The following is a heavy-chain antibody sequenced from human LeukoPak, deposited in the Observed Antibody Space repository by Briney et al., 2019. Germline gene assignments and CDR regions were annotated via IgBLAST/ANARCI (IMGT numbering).Heavy chain of an antibody. V-gene: IGHV1-2*02. Sequence: ASVKVSRKASGYTFTGYYMHWVRQAPGQGLEWMGCINPNSGGTNYAQKFQGRVTMTRDTSISTAYMELSSLRSDDTAVYYCARVVGGNYYGSESDDYWGQGTLVTVSS. J-gene: IGHJ4*02. CDR1: GYTFTGYY. D-gene: IGHD3-10*01. CDR2: INPNSGGT. CDR3: ARVVGGNYYGSESDDY.